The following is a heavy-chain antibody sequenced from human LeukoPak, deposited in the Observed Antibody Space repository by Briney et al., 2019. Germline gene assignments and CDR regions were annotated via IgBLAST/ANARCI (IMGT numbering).Heavy chain of an antibody. D-gene: IGHD4-17*01. J-gene: IGHJ4*02. CDR3: AEGSDYGDYWPFDY. V-gene: IGHV3-23*01. CDR1: GFTFSSYA. Sequence: GGSLRLSCAASGFTFSSYAMSWVRQAPGRGLEWVSDISRSGGSTDYADSVKGRFTISRDNSKNTLYLQMNSLRAEDTAVYYCAEGSDYGDYWPFDYWGQGTLVTVSS. CDR2: ISRSGGST.